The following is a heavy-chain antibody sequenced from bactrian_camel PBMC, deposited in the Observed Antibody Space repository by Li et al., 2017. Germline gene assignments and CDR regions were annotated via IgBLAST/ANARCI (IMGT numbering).Heavy chain of an antibody. J-gene: IGHJ4*01. CDR1: GFQFSDYP. CDR2: IAYDGWVS. D-gene: IGHD3*01. Sequence: VQLVESGGRQVQPGGSLRLSCIASGFQFSDYPMSWVRQAPGKDVEWLAQIAYDGWVSRYNDPAKGRFSISRDNAKNTVYLQMNSLKPEDTAMYYCASNARRMTAVQALRVLPVSTYSGQGTQVTVS. V-gene: IGHV3S40*01. CDR3: ASNARRMTAVQALRVLPVSTY.